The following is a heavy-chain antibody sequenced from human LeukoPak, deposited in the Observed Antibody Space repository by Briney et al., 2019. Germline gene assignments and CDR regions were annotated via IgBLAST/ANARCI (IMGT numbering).Heavy chain of an antibody. V-gene: IGHV4-59*08. Sequence: PSETLSLTCTVSGSSISSYHWTWIRQPAGKGLEWIGYIFYSGNTIYNPSLRSRVTISADTSKNHFSLRLRSVTAADTAVYYCARLAAISGSDYPDDWGQGTLVTVSS. CDR1: GSSISSYH. J-gene: IGHJ4*02. CDR3: ARLAAISGSDYPDD. D-gene: IGHD1-26*01. CDR2: IFYSGNT.